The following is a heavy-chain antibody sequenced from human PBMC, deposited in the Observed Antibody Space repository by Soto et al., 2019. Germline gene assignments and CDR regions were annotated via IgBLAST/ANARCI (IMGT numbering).Heavy chain of an antibody. Sequence: EVQLLESGGGLVQPGGSLRLSCAASGFTFSSYAMSWVRQAPGKGPEWVSGISESGRSKHYADSVKGRFTISRDNSKNTLYLQMTSLRAEDTAVYYCAKRLSLRIAAAGQLWGQGTLVTVSS. V-gene: IGHV3-23*01. J-gene: IGHJ4*02. D-gene: IGHD6-13*01. CDR3: AKRLSLRIAAAGQL. CDR1: GFTFSSYA. CDR2: ISESGRSK.